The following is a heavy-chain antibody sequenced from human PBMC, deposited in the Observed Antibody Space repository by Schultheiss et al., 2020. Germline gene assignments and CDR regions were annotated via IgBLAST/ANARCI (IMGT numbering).Heavy chain of an antibody. J-gene: IGHJ6*02. Sequence: GESLRLSCAASEFTFSSYWMSWVRRAPGKGLEWVANIKQDGSEEYSVDSVKGRFTISRDNAKNSLYLQMNSLRAEDTAVYYCARAGMGYYYYYGMDVWGQGTTVTVAS. CDR2: IKQDGSEE. CDR3: ARAGMGYYYYYGMDV. D-gene: IGHD1-14*01. CDR1: EFTFSSYW. V-gene: IGHV3-7*01.